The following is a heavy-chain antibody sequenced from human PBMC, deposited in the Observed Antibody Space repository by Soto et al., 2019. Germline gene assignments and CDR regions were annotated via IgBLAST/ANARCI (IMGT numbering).Heavy chain of an antibody. D-gene: IGHD6-19*01. CDR3: AREMYSSGWYYTVLESRRWFDP. J-gene: IGHJ5*02. V-gene: IGHV1-46*01. CDR1: GYTFTSYY. Sequence: ASVKVSCKASGYTFTSYYMHWVRQAPGQGLEWMGIINPSGGSTSYAQKFQGRVTMTRDTSTSTVYMELSSLRSEDTAVYYCAREMYSSGWYYTVLESRRWFDPWGQGTLVTVSS. CDR2: INPSGGST.